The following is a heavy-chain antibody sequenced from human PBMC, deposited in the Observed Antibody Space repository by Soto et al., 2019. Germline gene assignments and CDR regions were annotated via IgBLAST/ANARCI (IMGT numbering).Heavy chain of an antibody. V-gene: IGHV3-23*01. D-gene: IGHD2-21*01. CDR3: AKCELLRTTSGGWCNGFDP. Sequence: EVQLLESGGSLVQPGGSLRLSCAASGFTFSTLAMNWVRQAPGEGLERVASISGSGGNTQCAYSVKGRVTISRDNSKNTLYVQMNTLRPEDTAVYYCAKCELLRTTSGGWCNGFDPWGQGTLVIVSS. J-gene: IGHJ5*02. CDR1: GFTFSTLA. CDR2: ISGSGGNT.